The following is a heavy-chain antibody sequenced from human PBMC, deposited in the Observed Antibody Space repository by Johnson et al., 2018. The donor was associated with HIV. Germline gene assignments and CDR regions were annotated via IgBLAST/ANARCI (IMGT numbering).Heavy chain of an antibody. D-gene: IGHD5-12*01. CDR1: GFTFSSYA. Sequence: VQLVESGGGLVQRGGSLRLSCAASGFTFSSYAMSWVRQAPGNGLEWVSLIRWDGAVTHYVDSVKGRFTISRDNSKNSLYLQMNSLRAEDTALYYCAKDSKWLRSEGVGAFDIWGQGTMVTVSS. V-gene: IGHV3-43D*03. J-gene: IGHJ3*02. CDR2: IRWDGAVT. CDR3: AKDSKWLRSEGVGAFDI.